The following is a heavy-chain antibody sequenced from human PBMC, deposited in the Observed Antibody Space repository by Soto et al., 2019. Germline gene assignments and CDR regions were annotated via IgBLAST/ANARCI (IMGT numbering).Heavy chain of an antibody. CDR2: ISTYNGNT. D-gene: IGHD6-6*01. Sequence: GASVKVSFKASGYTFFTYGITWVRQAPGQGLEWLGWISTYNGNTNYAQKLQGRVTMTTDTSTRTAYMELRSLTSDDTAVYYCARKSSSSSWFDPWGQGTLVTVSS. J-gene: IGHJ5*02. V-gene: IGHV1-18*01. CDR3: ARKSSSSSWFDP. CDR1: GYTFFTYG.